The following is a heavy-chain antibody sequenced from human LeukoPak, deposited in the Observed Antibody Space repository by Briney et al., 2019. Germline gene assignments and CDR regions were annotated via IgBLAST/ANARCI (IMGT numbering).Heavy chain of an antibody. D-gene: IGHD2-15*01. CDR2: MNPDTGYT. J-gene: IGHJ4*02. CDR1: GYTFTSCS. CDR3: ARSSAWAHFDN. Sequence: GASVKVSCKASGYTFTSCSIHWVRQATGQGLEWMGWMNPDTGYTGYAHRFQGRITMTRNTAISTAYMDLSSLNSQDTAVYYCARSSAWAHFDNWGQGTLVSVSS. V-gene: IGHV1-8*02.